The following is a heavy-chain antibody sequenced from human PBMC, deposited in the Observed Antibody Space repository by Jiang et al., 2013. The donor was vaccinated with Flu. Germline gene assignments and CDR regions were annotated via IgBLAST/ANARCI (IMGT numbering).Heavy chain of an antibody. D-gene: IGHD5-18*01. CDR1: SYA. Sequence: SYAISWVRPGPVDKGLSGWEGSSLSLVQQTTHRRFQGRVTITADESTSTAYMELSSLRSEDTAVYYCARDRVDTAMVVAFDIWGQGTMVTVSS. V-gene: IGHV1-69*01. J-gene: IGHJ3*02. CDR3: ARDRVDTAMVVAFDI. CDR2: SSLSLVQ.